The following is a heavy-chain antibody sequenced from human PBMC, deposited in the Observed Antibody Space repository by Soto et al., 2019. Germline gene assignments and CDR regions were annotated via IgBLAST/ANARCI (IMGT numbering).Heavy chain of an antibody. D-gene: IGHD3-22*01. CDR1: GGSISSGDYY. CDR3: AREQYDSSGYYAGEFDY. J-gene: IGHJ4*02. CDR2: IYYSGST. V-gene: IGHV4-30-4*01. Sequence: LSLTCTVSGGSISSGDYYWSWIRQPPGKGLEWIGYIYYSGSTYYNPSLKSRVTISVDTSKNQFSLKLSSVTAADTAVYYCAREQYDSSGYYAGEFDYWGQGTLVTVSS.